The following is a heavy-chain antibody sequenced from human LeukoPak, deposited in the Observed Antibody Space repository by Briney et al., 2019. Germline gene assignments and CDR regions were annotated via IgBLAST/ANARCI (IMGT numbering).Heavy chain of an antibody. Sequence: ASVTVSCKGTGGTFSSYAINWVRQAPGQGLEWMGGIIPIFGTANYEQKFQGRVTITTDESTSTAYMELSSLRSEDTAVYYGARAIRGYSSSWSPNYYYYMDVWGKGTTVTVSS. D-gene: IGHD6-13*01. CDR2: IIPIFGTA. CDR3: ARAIRGYSSSWSPNYYYYMDV. V-gene: IGHV1-69*05. J-gene: IGHJ6*03. CDR1: GGTFSSYA.